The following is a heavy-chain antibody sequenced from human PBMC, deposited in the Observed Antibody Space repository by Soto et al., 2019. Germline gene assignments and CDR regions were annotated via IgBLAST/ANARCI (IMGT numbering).Heavy chain of an antibody. J-gene: IGHJ6*02. CDR3: AKGWIQLSDWDYGMDV. CDR2: ISYDGSNK. Sequence: QAGGSLRLSCAASGFTFSSYGMHWVRQAPGKGLEWVAVISYDGSNKYYADSVKGRFTISRDNSKNTLYLQMNSLRAEDTAVYYCAKGWIQLSDWDYGMDVWGQGTTVTVSS. V-gene: IGHV3-30*18. D-gene: IGHD5-18*01. CDR1: GFTFSSYG.